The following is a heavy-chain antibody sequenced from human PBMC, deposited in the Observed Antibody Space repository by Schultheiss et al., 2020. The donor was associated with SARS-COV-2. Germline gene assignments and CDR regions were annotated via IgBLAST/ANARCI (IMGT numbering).Heavy chain of an antibody. V-gene: IGHV3-23*01. CDR3: ARDLMSGETVLVAIDY. J-gene: IGHJ4*02. D-gene: IGHD2-8*02. CDR2: IIGTGSNT. Sequence: GESLKISCAASGFTFSTYAMSWVRQAPGKGLEWVSGIIGTGSNTFYADSVKGRFTISRDNSKNTLYLQMNSLRVEDTAVYYCARDLMSGETVLVAIDYWGQGTLVTVSS. CDR1: GFTFSTYA.